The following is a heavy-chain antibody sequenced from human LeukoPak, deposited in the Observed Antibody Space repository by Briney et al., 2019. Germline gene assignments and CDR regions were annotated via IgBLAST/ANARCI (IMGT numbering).Heavy chain of an antibody. J-gene: IGHJ4*02. CDR3: ARSAYAYSSYFDY. Sequence: ASVKVSCKASGYSFTSYYMHWVRQAPGQALEWTGIINPSDGSTSYPQRFQGRVTMTRDTSTGTVYMELSSLISEDSALYYCARSAYAYSSYFDYWGQGTLVTVSS. CDR2: INPSDGST. V-gene: IGHV1-46*01. CDR1: GYSFTSYY. D-gene: IGHD2-21*01.